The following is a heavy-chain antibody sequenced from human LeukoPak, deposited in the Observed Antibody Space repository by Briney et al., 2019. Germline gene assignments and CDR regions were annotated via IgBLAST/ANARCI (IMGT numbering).Heavy chain of an antibody. V-gene: IGHV3-23*01. Sequence: PGGSLRLSCAASGFTFSSYAMSWVRQAPGKGLEWVSAISGSGGSTYYADSVKGRFTISRDNSKNTLYLQMNSLRAEDTAVYYCATQDSLWFGEYYWGQGTLVTVSS. CDR3: ATQDSLWFGEYY. D-gene: IGHD3-10*01. CDR2: ISGSGGST. CDR1: GFTFSSYA. J-gene: IGHJ4*02.